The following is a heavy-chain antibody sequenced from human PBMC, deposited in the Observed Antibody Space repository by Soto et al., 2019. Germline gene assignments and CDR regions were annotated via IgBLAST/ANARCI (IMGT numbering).Heavy chain of an antibody. J-gene: IGHJ4*02. Sequence: GGSLRLSCAASGFSFSTYGMHWVRQAPGKGLEWVAFISNDGSNKYYADSVKGRFTISRDNSKNTLYLQMNSLRAEDTAVYYCAKGFGNYWAFDYWGQGTLVTVSSGKSAVYYCARDGYSSGWQQVYFDYWGQGTLVTVSS. CDR2: ISNDGSNK. V-gene: IGHV3-30*18. CDR3: AKGFGNYWAFDYWGQGTLVTVSSGKSAVYYCARDGYSSGWQQVYFDY. D-gene: IGHD6-19*01. CDR1: GFSFSTYG.